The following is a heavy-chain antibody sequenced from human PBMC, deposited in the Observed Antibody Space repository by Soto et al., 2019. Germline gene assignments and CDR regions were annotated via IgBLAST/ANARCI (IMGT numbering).Heavy chain of an antibody. CDR3: ARDLLRDFDWFQPDAFDI. J-gene: IGHJ3*02. CDR1: GGSISSSNW. CDR2: IYHSGST. D-gene: IGHD3-9*01. Sequence: QVQLQESGPGLVKPSGTLSLTCAVSGGSISSSNWWSWVRQPPGKGLEWIGEIYHSGSTNYNPSLNSRVTISVDKSKNQFSLKLSSVTAADTAVYYCARDLLRDFDWFQPDAFDIWGQGTMVTVSS. V-gene: IGHV4-4*02.